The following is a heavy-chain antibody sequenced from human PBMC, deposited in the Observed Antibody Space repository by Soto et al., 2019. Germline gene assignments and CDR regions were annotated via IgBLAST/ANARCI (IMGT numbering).Heavy chain of an antibody. D-gene: IGHD3-10*01. CDR3: AKAVWFGELFKGDYFDY. CDR1: GFTFSSYA. Sequence: GGSLRLSCAASGFTFSSYAMSWVRQAPGKGLEWVSAISGSGGSTYYADSVKGRFTISRDNSKNTLYLQMNSLRAEDTAVYYCAKAVWFGELFKGDYFDYWGQGTLVTVSS. J-gene: IGHJ4*02. CDR2: ISGSGGST. V-gene: IGHV3-23*01.